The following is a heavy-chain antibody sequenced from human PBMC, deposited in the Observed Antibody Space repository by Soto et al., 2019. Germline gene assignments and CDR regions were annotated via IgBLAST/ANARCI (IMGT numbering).Heavy chain of an antibody. CDR2: ISAYNGNT. J-gene: IGHJ6*02. Sequence: ASVKVSCKASGYTFTSYGISWVRQAPGQGLEWMGWISAYNGNTNYAQKLQGRVTMTTDTSTSTAYMELRSLRSDDTAVYYCARDYYDYVWGSFNGMDVWGQGTTVTVSS. V-gene: IGHV1-18*01. CDR1: GYTFTSYG. D-gene: IGHD3-16*01. CDR3: ARDYYDYVWGSFNGMDV.